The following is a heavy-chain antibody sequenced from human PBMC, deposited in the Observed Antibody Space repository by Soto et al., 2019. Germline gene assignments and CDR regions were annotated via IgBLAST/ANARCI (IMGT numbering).Heavy chain of an antibody. V-gene: IGHV1-69*06. D-gene: IGHD2-21*02. CDR2: IIPIFGTA. J-gene: IGHJ5*02. CDR3: ARVWGDYWFDP. Sequence: SVKVSCTASGGTFSSYAISWVRQSPGQGLGWMGGIIPIFGTANYAQRFQGRVTITADKSTSTAYMELSSLRSEDTAVYSCARVWGDYWFDPWGQGTLVTVSS. CDR1: GGTFSSYA.